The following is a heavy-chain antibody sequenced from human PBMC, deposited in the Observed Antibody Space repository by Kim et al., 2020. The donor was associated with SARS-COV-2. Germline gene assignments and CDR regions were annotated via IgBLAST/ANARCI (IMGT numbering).Heavy chain of an antibody. J-gene: IGHJ5*02. Sequence: GGSLRLSCAASGFTFSSYGMHWVRQAPGKGLEWVAVIWYDGSNKYYADSVKGRFTISRDNSKNTLYLQMNSLRAEDTAVYYCAREGTTARGANWFDPWGQGTLVTVSS. D-gene: IGHD1-1*01. CDR2: IWYDGSNK. CDR3: AREGTTARGANWFDP. V-gene: IGHV3-33*01. CDR1: GFTFSSYG.